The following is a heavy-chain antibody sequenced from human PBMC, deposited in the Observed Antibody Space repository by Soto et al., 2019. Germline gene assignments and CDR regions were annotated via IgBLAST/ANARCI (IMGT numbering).Heavy chain of an antibody. V-gene: IGHV4-59*01. D-gene: IGHD3-10*01. CDR3: ARAPLGGVVDY. J-gene: IGHJ4*02. CDR2: IYYSGST. Sequence: PSETLSLTCTVSGGSISSYYWSWIRQPPGKGLEWIGYIYYSGSTNYNPSLKSRVTISVDTSKNQFSLKLSSVTAADTAVYYCARAPLGGVVDYWGQGTLVTVSS. CDR1: GGSISSYY.